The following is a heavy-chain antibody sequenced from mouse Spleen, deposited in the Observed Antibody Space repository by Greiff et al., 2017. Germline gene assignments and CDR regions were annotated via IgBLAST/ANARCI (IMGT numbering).Heavy chain of an antibody. J-gene: IGHJ1*03. Sequence: EVKLVESGPGLVKPSQSLSLTCSVTGYSITSGYYWNWIRQFPGNKLEWMGYISYDGSNNYNPSLKNRISITRDTSKNQFFLKLNSVTTEDTATYYCAREWVYSNYRYFDVWGTGTTVTVSS. CDR1: GYSITSGYY. CDR3: AREWVYSNYRYFDV. D-gene: IGHD2-5*01. V-gene: IGHV3-6*01. CDR2: ISYDGSN.